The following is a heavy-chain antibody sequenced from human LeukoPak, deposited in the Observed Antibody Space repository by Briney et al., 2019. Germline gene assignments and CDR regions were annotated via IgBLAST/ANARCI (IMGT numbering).Heavy chain of an antibody. CDR2: IYYSGST. Sequence: SETLSLTCTVSGGSISSSSYYWGWIRQPPGRGLEWIGNIYYSGSTYYNPSLKSRVTISVDTSKNQFSLKLNSVTAADTAVYYCARFQGGPNWFDPWGQGTLVTVSS. J-gene: IGHJ5*02. CDR1: GGSISSSSYY. CDR3: ARFQGGPNWFDP. V-gene: IGHV4-39*01.